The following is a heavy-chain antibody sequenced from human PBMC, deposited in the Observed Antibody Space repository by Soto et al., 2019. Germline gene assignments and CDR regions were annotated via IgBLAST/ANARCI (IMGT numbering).Heavy chain of an antibody. D-gene: IGHD3-9*01. CDR2: ISGSGGST. CDR3: AKGGTYYDILTGLDY. V-gene: IGHV3-23*01. Sequence: GGSLRLSCAASGFTFSSYAMSWVRQAPGKGLEWVSAISGSGGSTYCADSVKGRFTISRDNSKNTLYLQMNSLRAEDTAVYYCAKGGTYYDILTGLDYWGQGTLVTVSS. CDR1: GFTFSSYA. J-gene: IGHJ4*02.